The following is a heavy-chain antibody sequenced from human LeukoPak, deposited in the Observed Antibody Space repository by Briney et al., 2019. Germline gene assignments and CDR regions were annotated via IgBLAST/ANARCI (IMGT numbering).Heavy chain of an antibody. CDR2: IYYSGST. CDR3: ASLRSHYYYYGMDV. V-gene: IGHV4-39*07. CDR1: GGSISSSSYY. Sequence: DPSETLSLTCTVSGGSISSSSYYWGWIRQPPGKGLEWIGSIYYSGSTYYHPALKSRVTISVDTSENQFSLKLSSVTAADTAVYYCASLRSHYYYYGMDVWGQGTTVTVSS. J-gene: IGHJ6*02. D-gene: IGHD5/OR15-5a*01.